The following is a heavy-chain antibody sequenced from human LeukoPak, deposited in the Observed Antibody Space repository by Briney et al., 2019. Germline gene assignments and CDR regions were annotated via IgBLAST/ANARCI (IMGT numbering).Heavy chain of an antibody. J-gene: IGHJ3*02. CDR1: GDSISRSNYY. V-gene: IGHV4-39*01. CDR2: TYYSGST. CDR3: ARGLLWFGELIDAFDI. D-gene: IGHD3-10*01. Sequence: PSETLSLTCTVSGDSISRSNYYWGWIRQPPGKGLEWIGSTYYSGSTYYNPSLKSRVTISVDTSKNQFSLKLSSVTAADTAVYYCARGLLWFGELIDAFDIWGQGTMVTVSS.